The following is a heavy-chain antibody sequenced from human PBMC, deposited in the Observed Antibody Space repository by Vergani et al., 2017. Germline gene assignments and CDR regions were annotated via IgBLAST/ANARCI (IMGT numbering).Heavy chain of an antibody. V-gene: IGHV1-69*02. CDR1: GGTFSSYT. CDR2: IIPILGIA. Sequence: QVQLVQSGAEVKKPGSSVKVSCKASGGTFSSYTISWVRQAPGQGLEWMGRIIPILGIANYAQKFQGRVTITADKSTSTAYMELSSLRSEDTAVYYCARVSPGDNSGWEPFDYWGQGTLVTVSS. J-gene: IGHJ4*02. CDR3: ARVSPGDNSGWEPFDY. D-gene: IGHD6-19*01.